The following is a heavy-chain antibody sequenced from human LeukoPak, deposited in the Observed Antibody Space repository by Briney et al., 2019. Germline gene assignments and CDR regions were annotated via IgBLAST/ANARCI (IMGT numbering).Heavy chain of an antibody. CDR2: INPNSGGT. V-gene: IGHV1-2*02. CDR3: ARDLTVTYEDY. J-gene: IGHJ4*02. D-gene: IGHD4-11*01. CDR1: GYTFTSFG. Sequence: EASVKVSCKASGYTFTSFGISWVRQAPGQGLEWMGWINPNSGGTNYAQKLQGRVTMTRDTSISTAYMELSRLRSDDTAVYYCARDLTVTYEDYWGQGTPVTVSS.